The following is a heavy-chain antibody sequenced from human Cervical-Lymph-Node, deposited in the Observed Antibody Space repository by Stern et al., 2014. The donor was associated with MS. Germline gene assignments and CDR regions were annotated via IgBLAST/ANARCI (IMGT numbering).Heavy chain of an antibody. CDR3: ARSSSSSGMDV. Sequence: QVQLGQWGAGLLKPSETLSLTCAVYGGSFSGYYWSWIRQPPGKGLEWIGEINHSGSNNYNPSLKSRVTISVDTSKNQFSLKLSSVTAADTAVYYCARSSSSSGMDVWGQGTTVTVSS. CDR2: INHSGSN. J-gene: IGHJ6*02. V-gene: IGHV4-34*01. D-gene: IGHD6-6*01. CDR1: GGSFSGYY.